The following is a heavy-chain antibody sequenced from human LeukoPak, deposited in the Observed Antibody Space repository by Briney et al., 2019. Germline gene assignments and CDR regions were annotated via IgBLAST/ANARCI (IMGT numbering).Heavy chain of an antibody. Sequence: GGSLRLSCAASGFTFSSYGMHWVRQAPGKGLEWVAFIRYDGSNKYYADSVKGRFTISRDSSKNTLYLQMNSLRAEDTAVYYCAKDHKGLTRSLKNVDYWGQGTLVTVSS. CDR1: GFTFSSYG. J-gene: IGHJ4*02. V-gene: IGHV3-30*02. D-gene: IGHD3-3*01. CDR2: IRYDGSNK. CDR3: AKDHKGLTRSLKNVDY.